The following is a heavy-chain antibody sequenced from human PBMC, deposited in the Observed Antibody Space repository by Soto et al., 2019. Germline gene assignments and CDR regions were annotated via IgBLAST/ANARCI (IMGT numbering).Heavy chain of an antibody. J-gene: IGHJ3*02. CDR1: GFTFSSYA. Sequence: QVQLVESGGGVVQPGRSLRLSCAASGFTFSSYAMHWVRQAPGKGLEWVAVISYDGSNKYYADSVKGRFTISRDNSKNTLYLQMNSLRAEDTAVYYCARDHPIDSSGIDAFDIWGQGTMVTVSS. CDR2: ISYDGSNK. V-gene: IGHV3-30-3*01. CDR3: ARDHPIDSSGIDAFDI. D-gene: IGHD3-22*01.